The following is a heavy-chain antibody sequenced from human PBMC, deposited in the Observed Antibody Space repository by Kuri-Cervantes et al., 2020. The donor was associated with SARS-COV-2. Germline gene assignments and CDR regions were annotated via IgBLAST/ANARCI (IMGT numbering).Heavy chain of an antibody. Sequence: GGSLRLSCAASGFTFSSYAMSWVRQAPGKGLEWVANIKQDGSEEFYVDSVKGRFTVSRDTAKKSLFLQMNSLRAEDTAVYYCARDSIITHLFGEGTIWGGAFDIWGQGTMVTVSS. V-gene: IGHV3-7*01. D-gene: IGHD3-16*01. CDR1: GFTFSSYA. J-gene: IGHJ3*02. CDR3: ARDSIITHLFGEGTIWGGAFDI. CDR2: IKQDGSEE.